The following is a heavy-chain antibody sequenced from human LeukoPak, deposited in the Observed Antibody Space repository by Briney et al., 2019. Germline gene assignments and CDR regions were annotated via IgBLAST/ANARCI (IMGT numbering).Heavy chain of an antibody. Sequence: GGSLRLSCAASGFTFSSYGMHWVRQAPGKGLEWVAFIQSDGGDKYYADSVKGRFTISRDNSKNTLYLQMNSLRAEDTAVYYCARDRDGDYFLYYFDYWGQGTLVTVSS. J-gene: IGHJ4*02. CDR3: ARDRDGDYFLYYFDY. CDR1: GFTFSSYG. D-gene: IGHD2/OR15-2a*01. V-gene: IGHV3-30*02. CDR2: IQSDGGDK.